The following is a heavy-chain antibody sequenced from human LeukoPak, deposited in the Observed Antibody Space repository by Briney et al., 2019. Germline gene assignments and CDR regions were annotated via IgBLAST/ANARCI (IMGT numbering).Heavy chain of an antibody. V-gene: IGHV4-4*07. CDR3: ARDPSYSSGFVDY. CDR2: IYSSGST. D-gene: IGHD6-19*01. CDR1: GGSISSYY. J-gene: IGHJ4*02. Sequence: KASETLSLTCTVSGGSISSYYWNWIRQPAGKGLEWIGRIYSSGSTNHNPSLKSRVTMSVDTSKNQLSLKLSSVTAADTAVYFCARDPSYSSGFVDYWGQGTLVTVSS.